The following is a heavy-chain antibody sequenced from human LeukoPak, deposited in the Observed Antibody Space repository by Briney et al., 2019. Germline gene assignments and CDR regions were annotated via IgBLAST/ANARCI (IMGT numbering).Heavy chain of an antibody. CDR1: GGSNSSRNYY. D-gene: IGHD3-9*01. CDR2: IHYSGST. Sequence: SETQSLTCTVSGGSNSSRNYYGGWVRQPPGKGLEWIGSIHYSGSTYYNPSLKSRVTVSVDTSKQQFSLKLTSVTAADTAVYYRERRDDILTGYFFEYWGQGTLVTVSS. V-gene: IGHV4-39*01. CDR3: ERRDDILTGYFFEY. J-gene: IGHJ4*02.